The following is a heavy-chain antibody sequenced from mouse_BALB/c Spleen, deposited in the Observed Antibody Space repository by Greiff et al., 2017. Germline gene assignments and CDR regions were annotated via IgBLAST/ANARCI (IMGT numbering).Heavy chain of an antibody. CDR1: GFTFSSFG. CDR3: ARGMRGMDY. CDR2: ISSGSSTI. Sequence: DVKLVESGGGLVQPGGSRKLSCAASGFTFSSFGMHWVRQAPEKGLEWVAYISSGSSTIYYADTVKGRFTISRDNPKNTLFLQMTSLRSEDTAMYYCARGMRGMDYWGQGTSVTVSS. J-gene: IGHJ4*01. V-gene: IGHV5-17*02.